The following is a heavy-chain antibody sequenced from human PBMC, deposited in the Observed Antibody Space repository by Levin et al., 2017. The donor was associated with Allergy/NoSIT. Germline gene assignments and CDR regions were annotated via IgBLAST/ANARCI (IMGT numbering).Heavy chain of an antibody. D-gene: IGHD3-3*01. V-gene: IGHV3-23*01. CDR3: AKGNTIFGIGRLDY. CDR2: ITGDGDDT. Sequence: PGGSLRLSCAASGFTFRNSAMSWVRQAAGKGLEWLSGITGDGDDTHYADSVKGRFTNSRDNSKNMLYLQMSSLRADDTATYYCAKGNTIFGIGRLDYWGQGILVTVSS. CDR1: GFTFRNSA. J-gene: IGHJ4*02.